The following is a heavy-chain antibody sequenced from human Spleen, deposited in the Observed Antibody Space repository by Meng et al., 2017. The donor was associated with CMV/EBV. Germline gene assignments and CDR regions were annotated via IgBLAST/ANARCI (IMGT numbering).Heavy chain of an antibody. J-gene: IGHJ4*02. CDR1: GGNFCSYA. D-gene: IGHD1-26*01. CDR3: AMRYCGSKSVLDY. Sequence: VPSVQAGAEVDDAGAAVKVSCKGSGGNFCSYAIGWGRQAPGQGVDWMGGIIPNFGKANYAQKFQGRVTMTRDTSISTAYMELSRLRSDDTAVYYCAMRYCGSKSVLDYWGQGTLVTVSS. CDR2: IIPNFGKA. V-gene: IGHV1-69*06.